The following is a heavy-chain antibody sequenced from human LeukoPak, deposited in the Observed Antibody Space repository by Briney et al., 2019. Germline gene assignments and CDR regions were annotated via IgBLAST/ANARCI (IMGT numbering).Heavy chain of an antibody. V-gene: IGHV3-48*01. Sequence: GGSLRLSCVTSGFSFSTYAMTWVRQAPGKGLEWLSYISSNSDTIYTADSVKGRFAISRDNAKNSVFLQMNSLRVDDTAVYYCARDRGAVDYWGQGTLVTVSS. CDR3: ARDRGAVDY. J-gene: IGHJ4*02. CDR1: GFSFSTYA. D-gene: IGHD4/OR15-4a*01. CDR2: ISSNSDTI.